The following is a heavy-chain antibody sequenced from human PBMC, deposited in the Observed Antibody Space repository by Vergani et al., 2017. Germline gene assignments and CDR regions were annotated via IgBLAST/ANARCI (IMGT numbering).Heavy chain of an antibody. CDR2: ISGPGLST. Sequence: ELQLLESGGGLVQPGGSLRLSCAASGFTFSTYAMTWVRQAPGKGLEWVSTISGPGLSTYYADSVKGRFSISRDNSKNTVFLQMHSLRAEDTAIYYCVKEKIDLGSYFFDSWGHGILVTVSS. J-gene: IGHJ4*01. CDR1: GFTFSTYA. V-gene: IGHV3-23*01. CDR3: VKEKIDLGSYFFDS. D-gene: IGHD2/OR15-2a*01.